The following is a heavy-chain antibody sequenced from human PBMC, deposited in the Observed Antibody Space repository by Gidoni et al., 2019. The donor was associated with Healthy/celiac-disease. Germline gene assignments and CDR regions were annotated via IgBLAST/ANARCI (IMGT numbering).Heavy chain of an antibody. CDR3: ASRPLQPHMYYYGSGSPKYYYYGMDV. D-gene: IGHD3-10*01. CDR1: GGTFSR. Sequence: QVQLVQSGAEVKKPGSSVKVSCKASGGTFSRMRPPCVSPIIPIFGIANYAQKFQGRVTITADKSTSTAYMELSSLRSEDTAVYYCASRPLQPHMYYYGSGSPKYYYYGMDVWGQGTTVTVSS. J-gene: IGHJ6*02. CDR2: IIPIFGIA. V-gene: IGHV1-69*17.